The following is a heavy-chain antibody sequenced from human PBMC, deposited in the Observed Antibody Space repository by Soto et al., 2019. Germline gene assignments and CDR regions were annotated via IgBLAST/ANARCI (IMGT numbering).Heavy chain of an antibody. CDR1: GFTFSSYG. D-gene: IGHD3-3*01. CDR3: AKDPGYDFWSGYYRYGFDY. CDR2: ISYDGSNK. V-gene: IGHV3-30*18. Sequence: QVQLVESGGGVVQPGRSLRLSCAASGFTFSSYGMHWVRQAPGKGLEWVAVISYDGSNKYYADSVKGRFTISRDNSKNTLYLQMNSLRAEDTAVYYCAKDPGYDFWSGYYRYGFDYWGQGTLVTVSS. J-gene: IGHJ4*02.